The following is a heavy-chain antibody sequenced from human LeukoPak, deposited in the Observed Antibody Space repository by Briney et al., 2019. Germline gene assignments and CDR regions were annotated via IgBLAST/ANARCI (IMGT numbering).Heavy chain of an antibody. V-gene: IGHV1-2*02. CDR3: ARAVGRANGYNAPFDY. Sequence: GASVKVSCKASGYTFTGYYMHWVRQAPGLGLEWMGWINPNSGGTNYAQKFQGRVTMTRDTSISTAYMELSRLRSDDTAVYYCARAVGRANGYNAPFDYWGQGTLVTVSS. D-gene: IGHD5-24*01. CDR1: GYTFTGYY. CDR2: INPNSGGT. J-gene: IGHJ4*02.